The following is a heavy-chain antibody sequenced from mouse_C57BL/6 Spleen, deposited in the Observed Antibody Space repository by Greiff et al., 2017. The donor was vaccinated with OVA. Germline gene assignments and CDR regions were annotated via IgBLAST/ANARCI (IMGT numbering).Heavy chain of an antibody. CDR2: INPSTGGT. D-gene: IGHD4-1*01. CDR3: ARRSGTAWFAY. V-gene: IGHV1-42*01. Sequence: EVQLVESGPELVKPGASVKISCKASGYSFTGYYMNWVKQSPEKSLEWIGEINPSTGGTTYNQKFKAKATLTVDKSSSTAYMQLKSLTSEDSAVYYCARRSGTAWFAYWGQGTLVTVSA. CDR1: GYSFTGYY. J-gene: IGHJ3*01.